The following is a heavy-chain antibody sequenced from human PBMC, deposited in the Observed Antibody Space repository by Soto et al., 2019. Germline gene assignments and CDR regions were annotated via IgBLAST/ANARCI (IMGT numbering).Heavy chain of an antibody. D-gene: IGHD6-6*01. CDR1: GGSISSGDYY. Sequence: PSETLSLTCTVSGGSISSGDYYWSWIRQPPGKGLEWIGYIYYSGSTYYNPSLKGRVTISVDTSKNQFSLKLSSVTAADTAVYYCARTSIAALNWFDPWGQGTLVTVSS. V-gene: IGHV4-30-4*01. CDR2: IYYSGST. CDR3: ARTSIAALNWFDP. J-gene: IGHJ5*02.